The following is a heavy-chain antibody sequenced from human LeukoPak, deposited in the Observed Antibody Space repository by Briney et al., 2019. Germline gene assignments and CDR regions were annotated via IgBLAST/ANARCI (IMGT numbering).Heavy chain of an antibody. Sequence: SETLSLTCTVSGGSISSYYWSWIRQPPGKGLEWIGSIYHSGSTNYNHSLKSRVTISVDTSKNQFSLKLSTVTAADTAVYYCARRAAIDGHNPFDYWGQGTLVTVSS. CDR1: GGSISSYY. V-gene: IGHV4-59*01. CDR3: ARRAAIDGHNPFDY. CDR2: IYHSGST. D-gene: IGHD5-24*01. J-gene: IGHJ4*02.